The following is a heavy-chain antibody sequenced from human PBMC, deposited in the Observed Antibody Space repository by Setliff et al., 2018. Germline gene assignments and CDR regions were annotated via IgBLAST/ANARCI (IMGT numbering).Heavy chain of an antibody. J-gene: IGHJ4*02. V-gene: IGHV3-23*01. CDR2: ISGSGGST. CDR1: GFSINVYS. Sequence: PGESLKISCAASGFSINVYSMTWVRQAPGKGLEWVSAISGSGGSTYYADSVKGRFTISRDNSKNTLYLQMNSLRAEDTAVYYCAKDFRDLGYSDYWGQGTLVTVSS. CDR3: AKDFRDLGYSDY.